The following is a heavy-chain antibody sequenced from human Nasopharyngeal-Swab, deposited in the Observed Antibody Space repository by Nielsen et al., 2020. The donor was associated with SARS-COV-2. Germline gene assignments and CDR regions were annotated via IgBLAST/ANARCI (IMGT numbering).Heavy chain of an antibody. CDR3: ARDSSGYENYYYYYYMDV. Sequence: GGSLRLSCAASGFTFGSYSMNWVRQAPGKGLEWVSSISSSSSYIYYADSVKGRFTISRDNAKNSLYLQMNSLRAEDTAVYYCARDSSGYENYYYYYYMDVWGKGTTVTVSS. J-gene: IGHJ6*03. V-gene: IGHV3-21*01. CDR1: GFTFGSYS. CDR2: ISSSSSYI. D-gene: IGHD5-12*01.